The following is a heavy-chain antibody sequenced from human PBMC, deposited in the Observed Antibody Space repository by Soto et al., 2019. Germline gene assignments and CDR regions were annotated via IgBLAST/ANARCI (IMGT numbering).Heavy chain of an antibody. J-gene: IGHJ6*02. Sequence: GGSLRLSCAASGFTFSSYGMHWVRQAPGKGLEWVAVIWYDGSNKYYADSVKGRFTISRDNSKNTLYLQMNSLRAEDTAVYYCASELVYGQTQLYGMEVWGQGTTVTVSS. CDR2: IWYDGSNK. CDR3: ASELVYGQTQLYGMEV. D-gene: IGHD4-17*01. CDR1: GFTFSSYG. V-gene: IGHV3-33*01.